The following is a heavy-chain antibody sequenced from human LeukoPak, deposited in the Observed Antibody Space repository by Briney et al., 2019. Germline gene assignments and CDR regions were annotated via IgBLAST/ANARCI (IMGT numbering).Heavy chain of an antibody. V-gene: IGHV4-59*01. Sequence: SETLSLTCTVSGGSISSYYWSWIRQPPGKGLEWIGYIYYSGDTNYNPSLKGRVTLSIDTSKNQFSLRLTSVTAADTAVYYCARDSMYATNYFDPWGQGTLVTVSS. CDR2: IYYSGDT. J-gene: IGHJ5*02. CDR1: GGSISSYY. D-gene: IGHD2-8*01. CDR3: ARDSMYATNYFDP.